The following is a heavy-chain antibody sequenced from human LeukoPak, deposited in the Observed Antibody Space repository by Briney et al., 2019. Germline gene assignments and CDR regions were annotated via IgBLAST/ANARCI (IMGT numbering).Heavy chain of an antibody. CDR3: AKTPSGHHHLYYFDY. CDR2: ISGSGAGT. D-gene: IGHD2-15*01. V-gene: IGHV3-23*01. Sequence: GGSLRLSCAASGFTFSSYAMSWVRQAPGKGLEWVSGISGSGAGTYHADSVKGRFTISRDNSKNTLYLQMDSLRAEDTAVYYCAKTPSGHHHLYYFDYWGQGTLVTVSS. CDR1: GFTFSSYA. J-gene: IGHJ4*02.